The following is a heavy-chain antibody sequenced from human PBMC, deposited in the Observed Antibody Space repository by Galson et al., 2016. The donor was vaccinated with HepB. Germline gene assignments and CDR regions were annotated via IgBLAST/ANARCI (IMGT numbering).Heavy chain of an antibody. V-gene: IGHV4-39*02. CDR2: IHYDGTA. CDR3: VRAAPGSAPPGNVRVYDL. J-gene: IGHJ4*02. Sequence: ETLSLTCTVSGGSIRSSYYYWAWIRQPSGKGLEWLGSIHYDGTAHHNPPLRSRVTMSADASKNEVSLRVTSVTAADSAVYYCVRAAPGSAPPGNVRVYDLWGQGTLVTVAS. CDR1: GGSIRSSYYY. D-gene: IGHD2/OR15-2a*01.